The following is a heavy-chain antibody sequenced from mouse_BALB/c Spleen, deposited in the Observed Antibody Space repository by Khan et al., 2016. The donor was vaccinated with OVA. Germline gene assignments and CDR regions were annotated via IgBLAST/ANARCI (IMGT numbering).Heavy chain of an antibody. CDR3: ARKNYYGYAVDY. CDR1: GYSITTNYA. CDR2: ISYSGST. J-gene: IGHJ4*01. D-gene: IGHD1-1*01. Sequence: EVQLQESGPGLVKPSQSLSLTCTVTGYSITTNYAWDWIRQFPGNKLVWMGYISYSGSTNYNPSLKSRISITRDTSKNQFFLQLNSVTTEDTATYYCARKNYYGYAVDYWGQGTSVTVSS. V-gene: IGHV3-2*02.